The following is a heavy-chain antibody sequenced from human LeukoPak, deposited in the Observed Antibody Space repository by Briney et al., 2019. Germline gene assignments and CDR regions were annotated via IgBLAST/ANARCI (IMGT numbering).Heavy chain of an antibody. Sequence: KSGGSLRLSCAASGFSFSGHSMNWVRQAPGRGLEWVAFVSDGSTPTYYADSVRGRFTISRDNAENSLYLQMNSLRAEDTAVYYCARNKRATQYYFDYWGQGTLVTVSS. V-gene: IGHV3-21*01. CDR3: ARNKRATQYYFDY. J-gene: IGHJ4*02. CDR2: VSDGSTPT. CDR1: GFSFSGHS.